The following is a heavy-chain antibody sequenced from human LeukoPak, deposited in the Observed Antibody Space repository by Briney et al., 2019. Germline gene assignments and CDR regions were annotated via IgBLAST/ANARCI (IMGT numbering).Heavy chain of an antibody. D-gene: IGHD3-3*01. V-gene: IGHV3-48*02. Sequence: GGSLRLSCAASGFTFSSYSMNWVRQAPGKGLEWVSYISSSSSTIYYADSVKGRFTISRDNAKNSLYLQMNSLRDEDTAVYYCARAPHYYDFWSGYDTFDYWGQGTLVTVSS. CDR2: ISSSSSTI. CDR3: ARAPHYYDFWSGYDTFDY. J-gene: IGHJ4*02. CDR1: GFTFSSYS.